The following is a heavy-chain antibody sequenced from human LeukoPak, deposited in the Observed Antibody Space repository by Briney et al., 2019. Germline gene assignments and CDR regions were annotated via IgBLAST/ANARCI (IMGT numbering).Heavy chain of an antibody. Sequence: ASVKVSCKASGYTFTSYGISWVRQAPGQGLEWMGWISAYNGNTNYAQKLQGRVTMTTDTSTSTAYMELRSLRSDDTAVYYCARLGGYYGSGSYLGEHMDVWGKGTTATISS. D-gene: IGHD3-10*01. CDR2: ISAYNGNT. J-gene: IGHJ6*03. V-gene: IGHV1-18*01. CDR3: ARLGGYYGSGSYLGEHMDV. CDR1: GYTFTSYG.